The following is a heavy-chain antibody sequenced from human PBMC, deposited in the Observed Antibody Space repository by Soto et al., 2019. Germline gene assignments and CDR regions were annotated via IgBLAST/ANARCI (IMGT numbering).Heavy chain of an antibody. CDR1: GGTFSSYA. J-gene: IGHJ3*02. CDR3: ARDASELRYFDWLSGYAFDI. V-gene: IGHV1-69*13. D-gene: IGHD3-9*01. CDR2: IIPIFGTA. Sequence: SVKVSCKASGGTFSSYAISWVRQAPGQGLEWMGGIIPIFGTANYAQKFQGRVTITADESTSTAYMELSSLRSEDTAVYYCARDASELRYFDWLSGYAFDIWGQGTMVTVSS.